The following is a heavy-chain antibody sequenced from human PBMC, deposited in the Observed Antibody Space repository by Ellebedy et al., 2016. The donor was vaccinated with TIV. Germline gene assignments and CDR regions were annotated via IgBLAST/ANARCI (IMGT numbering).Heavy chain of an antibody. CDR2: FDLKDGET. J-gene: IGHJ5*02. CDR1: GYTLTELS. V-gene: IGHV1-24*01. Sequence: AASVKVSCKVSGYTLTELSMHWVRQAPGKGLEWMGSFDLKDGETIYAQEFQGRVTMTEDTSTDTVYMELSSLRSEDTAVYYCATGGLSRFLEWLLSWGQGTLVTVSS. D-gene: IGHD3-3*01. CDR3: ATGGLSRFLEWLLS.